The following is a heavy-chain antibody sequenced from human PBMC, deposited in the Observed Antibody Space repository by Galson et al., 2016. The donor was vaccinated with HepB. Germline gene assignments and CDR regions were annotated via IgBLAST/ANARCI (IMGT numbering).Heavy chain of an antibody. CDR2: LYTSGST. CDR1: GASISSPY. D-gene: IGHD4-17*01. J-gene: IGHJ4*02. Sequence: SETLSLTCNVSGASISSPYWSWIRQSAERGLEWIGRLYTSGSTIYNPSLKSRVTMSADTSKDQLSLELTSVSAADTAIYYCVRVLRNDYGDYYFDYWGWGTLVTVSS. CDR3: VRVLRNDYGDYYFDY. V-gene: IGHV4-4*07.